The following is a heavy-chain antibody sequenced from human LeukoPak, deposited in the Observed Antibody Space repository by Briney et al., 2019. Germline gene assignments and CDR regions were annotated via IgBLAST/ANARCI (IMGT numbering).Heavy chain of an antibody. D-gene: IGHD3-10*01. CDR3: ARDRWVSITMVRGVEY. V-gene: IGHV4-39*07. Sequence: PSETLFLTCTVSGGSISSSSYYWGWIRQPPGKGLEWIGSINYSGSTYYNPSLKSRVTISVDTSKNQFSLKLSSVTAADTAVYYCARDRWVSITMVRGVEYWGQGTLVTVSS. CDR2: INYSGST. CDR1: GGSISSSSYY. J-gene: IGHJ4*02.